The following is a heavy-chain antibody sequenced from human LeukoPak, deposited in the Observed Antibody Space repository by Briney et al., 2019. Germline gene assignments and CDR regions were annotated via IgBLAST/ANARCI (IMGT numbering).Heavy chain of an antibody. J-gene: IGHJ4*02. CDR2: IYPADFDT. D-gene: IGHD3-10*01. Sequence: GESLKISYQVSGYIFTHYWIGWVRQMPGKGLESMGIIYPADFDTTYSPSFQGQVTISADKSISTVYLQWSSLKASDTAMYYCARQSRDGSKTRGYYFDYWGQGTLVTVSS. CDR3: ARQSRDGSKTRGYYFDY. V-gene: IGHV5-51*01. CDR1: GYIFTHYW.